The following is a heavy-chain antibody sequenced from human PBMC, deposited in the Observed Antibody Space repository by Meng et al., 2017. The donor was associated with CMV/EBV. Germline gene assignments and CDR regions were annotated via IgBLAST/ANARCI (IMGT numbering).Heavy chain of an antibody. CDR1: GFTFDDYA. Sequence: SLKISCAASGFTFDDYAMHWVRQAPGKGLEWVSGISWNSGSIGYADSVKGRFTISRDNAKNSLYLQMNSLRAEDTAVYYCAKVHDILAGYYDYWGQGTLVTVSS. CDR3: AKVHDILAGYYDY. D-gene: IGHD3-9*01. J-gene: IGHJ4*02. CDR2: ISWNSGSI. V-gene: IGHV3-9*01.